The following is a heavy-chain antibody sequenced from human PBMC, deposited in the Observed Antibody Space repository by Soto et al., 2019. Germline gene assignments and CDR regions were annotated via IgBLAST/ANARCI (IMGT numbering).Heavy chain of an antibody. CDR2: IYYSGST. V-gene: IGHV4-39*01. Sequence: PEKLSDTCNVSGGTIDTGAHYWDWIRQPPGKGLEWIGSIYYSGSTYYRSSLKSRLTLSVDTAKNQFSMKLKSATAADTAVYFCARRGLRLPDISGGALDVWGQGTLVT. CDR1: GGTIDTGAHY. CDR3: ARRGLRLPDISGGALDV. J-gene: IGHJ3*01. D-gene: IGHD2-15*01.